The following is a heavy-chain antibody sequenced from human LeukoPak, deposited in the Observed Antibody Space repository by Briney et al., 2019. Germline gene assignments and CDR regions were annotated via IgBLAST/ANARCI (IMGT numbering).Heavy chain of an antibody. CDR3: ARDRGSTGYYYLDS. CDR1: GGPITEYY. D-gene: IGHD6-19*01. Sequence: PSETLSLTCSVSGGPITEYYWSWIRQPPGKGLEWIGYIYHTWSTNYSPSLKSRVTMSVDASRNQFSLKLVSVTAADTAVYYCARDRGSTGYYYLDSWGQGILVTVSS. J-gene: IGHJ4*02. V-gene: IGHV4-59*01. CDR2: IYHTWST.